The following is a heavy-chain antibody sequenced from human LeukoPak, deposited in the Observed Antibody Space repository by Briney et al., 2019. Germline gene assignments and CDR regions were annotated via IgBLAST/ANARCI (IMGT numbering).Heavy chain of an antibody. D-gene: IGHD3-3*01. CDR1: GGSISSYY. CDR3: ARAFGVVTKKSYYYYYYMDV. V-gene: IGHV4-4*07. CDR2: IYTSGST. J-gene: IGHJ6*03. Sequence: PSETLSLTCTVSGGSISSYYWSWIRQPAGKGLEWIGRIYTSGSTNYNPSLKSRVTMSVDTSKNQFSLKLSSVTAADTAVYYCARAFGVVTKKSYYYYYYMDVWGKGTTVTVSS.